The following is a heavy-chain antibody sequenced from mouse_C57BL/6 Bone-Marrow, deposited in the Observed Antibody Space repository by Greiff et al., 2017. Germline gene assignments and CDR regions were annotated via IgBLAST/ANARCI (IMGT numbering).Heavy chain of an antibody. CDR3: ATAQASFAY. J-gene: IGHJ3*01. Sequence: VQLQQSGAELARPGASVKLSCKASGYTFTSYGISWVKQRTGQGLEWIGEIYPRSGNTYYNEKFKGKATLTADKSSSTAYMELRSLTSEDSAVYFCATAQASFAYGGQGTRVTVSA. CDR2: IYPRSGNT. V-gene: IGHV1-81*01. CDR1: GYTFTSYG. D-gene: IGHD3-2*02.